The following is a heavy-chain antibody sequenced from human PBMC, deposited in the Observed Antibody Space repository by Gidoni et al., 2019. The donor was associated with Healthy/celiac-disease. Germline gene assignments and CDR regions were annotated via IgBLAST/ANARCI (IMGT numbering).Heavy chain of an antibody. CDR3: ARGGGVVVPAATDAFDI. D-gene: IGHD2-2*01. J-gene: IGHJ3*02. V-gene: IGHV3-23*01. CDR2: ISGSGGST. CDR1: GFPFSSYA. Sequence: EVTLLESGGGLVQPGGSLRLSFAASGFPFSSYAMSWVRQATGKGLGWVSAISGSGGSTYYADSVKGRFTRSRDNSKNTLYVQMKSLRAEDTAVYYCARGGGVVVPAATDAFDIWGQGTMVTVSS.